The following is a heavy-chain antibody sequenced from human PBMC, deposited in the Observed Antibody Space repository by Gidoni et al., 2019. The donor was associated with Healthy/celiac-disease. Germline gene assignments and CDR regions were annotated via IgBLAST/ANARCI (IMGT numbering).Heavy chain of an antibody. CDR3: AKESRRWLHYDAFDI. D-gene: IGHD5-12*01. J-gene: IGHJ3*02. CDR2: ISYDGSNK. Sequence: QVQLLVSGEGVFQPRRSLRLSCAASGFTFCSYGMHWVRQAPGKGLEWVAVISYDGSNKYYADSVKGRFTISRDNSKNTLYLQMNSLRAEDTAVYYCAKESRRWLHYDAFDIWGQGTMVTVSS. V-gene: IGHV3-30*18. CDR1: GFTFCSYG.